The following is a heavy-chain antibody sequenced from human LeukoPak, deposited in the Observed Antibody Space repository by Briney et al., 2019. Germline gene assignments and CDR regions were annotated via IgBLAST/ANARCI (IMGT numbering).Heavy chain of an antibody. CDR2: IYYRGTT. CDR3: ARDGRRASGLDA. CDR1: RGTISSHY. D-gene: IGHD3/OR15-3a*01. J-gene: IGHJ4*02. Sequence: SETLSLTCAVSRGTISSHYWSWIRQPPGKELEWIGHIYYRGTTTYNYSLKSRVTISVDTSKNQFSLEMTSATAADTAVYYCARDGRRASGLDAWGPGILVTVSS. V-gene: IGHV4-59*11.